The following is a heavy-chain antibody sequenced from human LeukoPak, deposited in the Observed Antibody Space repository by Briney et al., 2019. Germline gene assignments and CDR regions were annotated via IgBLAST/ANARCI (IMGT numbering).Heavy chain of an antibody. D-gene: IGHD3-10*01. V-gene: IGHV3-53*01. J-gene: IGHJ4*02. CDR1: GFTVSSNY. Sequence: GGSLRLSCAASGFTVSSNYMSWVRQAPGKGLEWVSVIYSGGSTYYADSVKGRFTISRDNSKNTLYLQMNSLRAEDTAVYYCARGYYYGSGSYFDYWGQGTLVTVSS. CDR2: IYSGGST. CDR3: ARGYYYGSGSYFDY.